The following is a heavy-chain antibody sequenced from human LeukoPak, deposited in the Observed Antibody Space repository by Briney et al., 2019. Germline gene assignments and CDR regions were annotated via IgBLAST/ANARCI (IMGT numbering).Heavy chain of an antibody. CDR2: ISSSSSTI. CDR3: ESGSYPTTDRFDY. J-gene: IGHJ4*02. D-gene: IGHD1-26*01. V-gene: IGHV3-48*01. Sequence: QPGGSLRLSCAASGFTFSSYSMNWVRQAPGKGLEWVSYISSSSSTIYYADSVKGRFTISRDSAKNSLYLQMNSLRAEDTAVYYCESGSYPTTDRFDYWGQGTLVTVSS. CDR1: GFTFSSYS.